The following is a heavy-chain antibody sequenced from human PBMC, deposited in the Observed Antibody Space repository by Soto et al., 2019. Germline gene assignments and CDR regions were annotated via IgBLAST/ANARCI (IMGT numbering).Heavy chain of an antibody. CDR2: ISGSGGST. CDR1: GFTFSSYA. D-gene: IGHD2-2*01. J-gene: IGHJ5*02. Sequence: VGSLRLSCAASGFTFSSYAMSWVRQAPGKGLEWVSAISGSGGSTYYADSVKGRFTISRDNSKNTPYLQMNSLRAEDTAVYYCAKDPVYCSSTSCFSGWFDPWGQGTLVTVSS. CDR3: AKDPVYCSSTSCFSGWFDP. V-gene: IGHV3-23*01.